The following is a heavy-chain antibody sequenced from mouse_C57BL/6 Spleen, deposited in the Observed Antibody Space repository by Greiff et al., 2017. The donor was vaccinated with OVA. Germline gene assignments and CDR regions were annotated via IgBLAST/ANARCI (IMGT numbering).Heavy chain of an antibody. CDR3: ARGGLSPYAMDY. J-gene: IGHJ4*01. D-gene: IGHD2-4*01. CDR2: INYDGSST. V-gene: IGHV5-16*01. Sequence: EVMLVESEGGLVQPGSSMKLSCTASGFTFSDYYMAWVRQVPEKGLEWVANINYDGSSTYYLDSLKSRFIISRDNAKNILYLQMSSLKSEDTATYYCARGGLSPYAMDYWGQGTSVTVSS. CDR1: GFTFSDYY.